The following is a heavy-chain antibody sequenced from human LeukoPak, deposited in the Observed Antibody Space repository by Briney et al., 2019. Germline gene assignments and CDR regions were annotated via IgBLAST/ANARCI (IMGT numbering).Heavy chain of an antibody. CDR1: GFTFKSYE. J-gene: IGHJ4*02. CDR3: ARGGVSPAY. Sequence: PGGSLRFSCAASGFTFKSYEMNWVRQAPGKGLEWISYINTRGSVTDYADSVNGRFAVSRDNDKNLLYLQMSSLRVEDTAVYYCARGGVSPAYWGQGTLVAVSS. V-gene: IGHV3-48*03. CDR2: INTRGSVT. D-gene: IGHD5/OR15-5a*01.